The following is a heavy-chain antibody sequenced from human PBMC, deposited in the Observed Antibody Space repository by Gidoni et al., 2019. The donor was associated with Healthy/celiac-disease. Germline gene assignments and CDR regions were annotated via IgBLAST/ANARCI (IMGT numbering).Heavy chain of an antibody. V-gene: IGHV1-18*01. CDR3: ARDIYYCYGMDV. J-gene: IGHJ6*02. Sequence: QVQRVQSGAEVKKPGASVKVSCKASGYTFTSYGISWVRQAPGQGLEWMGWTSAYHGNTNYAQKLQGRVTMTTDTSTSTAYIELRSLRSDDTAVYYGARDIYYCYGMDVWGQGTTVTVSS. CDR2: TSAYHGNT. CDR1: GYTFTSYG.